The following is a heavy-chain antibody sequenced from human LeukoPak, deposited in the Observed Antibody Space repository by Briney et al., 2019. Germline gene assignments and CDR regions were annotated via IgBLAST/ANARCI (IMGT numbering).Heavy chain of an antibody. V-gene: IGHV3-23*01. D-gene: IGHD2-21*01. CDR2: VSAGGGRT. J-gene: IGHJ5*02. CDR3: AKFPVFAIPGWFDP. Sequence: GGSLRLSCAASGFTFSTYAMSWVHQAPGKGLEWAAVVSAGGGRTYYVDSVKGRFTISRDNAKNSLYLQMNSLRAEDTAVYYCAKFPVFAIPGWFDPWGQGTLVTVSS. CDR1: GFTFSTYA.